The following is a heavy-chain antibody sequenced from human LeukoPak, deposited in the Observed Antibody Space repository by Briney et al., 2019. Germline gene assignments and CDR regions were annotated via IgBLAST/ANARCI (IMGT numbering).Heavy chain of an antibody. Sequence: GGSLRLSCAASGFTFSSYSMNWVRQAPGKGLEWVSSISSSSSYIYYADSVKGRFTISTDNAKNSLYRQMNSLRAEDTAVYYCAKGNQWLDLDYWGQGTLVTVSS. V-gene: IGHV3-21*01. D-gene: IGHD6-19*01. CDR1: GFTFSSYS. CDR2: ISSSSSYI. J-gene: IGHJ4*01. CDR3: AKGNQWLDLDY.